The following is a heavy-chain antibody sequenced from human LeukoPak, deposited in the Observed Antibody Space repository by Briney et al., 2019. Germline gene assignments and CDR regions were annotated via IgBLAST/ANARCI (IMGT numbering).Heavy chain of an antibody. J-gene: IGHJ4*02. D-gene: IGHD2-21*02. CDR3: ARRLHYFDY. CDR1: GSSISSTYDH. CDR2: IRYSGTT. Sequence: SETLSLTCTVSGSSISSTYDHWDWIRQPPGKGLEWMGSIRYSGTTYYNPSLKGRVTIFVDTSNNQFSLRLSSVTAADTAVYYCARRLHYFDYWGQGSLVTVSS. V-gene: IGHV4-39*01.